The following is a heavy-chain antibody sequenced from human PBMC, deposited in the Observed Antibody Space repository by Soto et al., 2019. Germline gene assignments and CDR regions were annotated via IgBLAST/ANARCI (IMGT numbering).Heavy chain of an antibody. V-gene: IGHV3-30*18. J-gene: IGHJ4*02. CDR2: ISYDGSNK. CDR1: GFTFSSYG. D-gene: IGHD2-15*01. Sequence: QVQLVESGGSVVQPGRSLRLSCAASGFTFSSYGMHWVRQAPGKGLEWVAVISYDGSNKYYADSVKGRFTISRDNSKKTLYLQMDSLRAEDTAVYYCAKETYSGPLDYWGQGTLVTVSS. CDR3: AKETYSGPLDY.